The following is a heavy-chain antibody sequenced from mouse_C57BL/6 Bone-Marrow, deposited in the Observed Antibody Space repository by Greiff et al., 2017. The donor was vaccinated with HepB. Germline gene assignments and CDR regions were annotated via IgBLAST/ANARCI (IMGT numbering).Heavy chain of an antibody. V-gene: IGHV1-75*01. Sequence: QVQLKQSGPELVKPGASVKISCKASGYTFTDYYINWVKQRPGQGLEWIGWIFPGSGSTYYNEKFKGKATLTVDKSSSTAYMLLSSLTSEDSAVYFCAGNYYGSSFFAYWGQGTLVTVSA. CDR3: AGNYYGSSFFAY. CDR2: IFPGSGST. CDR1: GYTFTDYY. D-gene: IGHD1-1*01. J-gene: IGHJ3*01.